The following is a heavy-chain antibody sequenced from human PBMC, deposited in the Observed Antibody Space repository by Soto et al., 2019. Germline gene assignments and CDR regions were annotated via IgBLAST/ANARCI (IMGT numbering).Heavy chain of an antibody. CDR1: GYSFTSYW. CDR3: ARIYYDSSGYYYGYYYGMDV. V-gene: IGHV5-51*01. Sequence: PGESLKISCKGSGYSFTSYWIGWVRQMPGKGLEWMGIIYPGDSDTRYSPSFQGQVTISADKSISTAYLQWSSLKASDTAMYYCARIYYDSSGYYYGYYYGMDVWGQGTTVTVSS. CDR2: IYPGDSDT. D-gene: IGHD3-22*01. J-gene: IGHJ6*02.